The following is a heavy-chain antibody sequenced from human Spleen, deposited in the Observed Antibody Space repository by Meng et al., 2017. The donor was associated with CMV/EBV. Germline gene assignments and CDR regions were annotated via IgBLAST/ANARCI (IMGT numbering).Heavy chain of an antibody. CDR1: GGSISTYY. V-gene: IGHV4-59*01. J-gene: IGHJ5*02. Sequence: GSLRLSCTVSGGSISTYYWSWIRQSPGMGLEWIGYIYYTASTNYNPSLKSRVTMSVDTSKNHFSLNLTSVTAADTAVYYCARGTWFGEFDNWGQGTLVTV. CDR2: IYYTAST. CDR3: ARGTWFGEFDN. D-gene: IGHD3-10*01.